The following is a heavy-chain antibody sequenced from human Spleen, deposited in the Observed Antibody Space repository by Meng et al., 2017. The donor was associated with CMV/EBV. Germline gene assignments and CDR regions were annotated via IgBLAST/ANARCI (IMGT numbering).Heavy chain of an antibody. Sequence: SRYTFTRYYMHGVRQAPGQGLEWMGTINPSGGSTSYAQKFQGRVTMTRDTSTSTVYMELSSLRSEDTAVYYCASSYDFWSGYSEFDSWGQGTLVTVSS. D-gene: IGHD3-3*01. V-gene: IGHV1-46*01. CDR1: RYTFTRYY. J-gene: IGHJ5*01. CDR2: INPSGGST. CDR3: ASSYDFWSGYSEFDS.